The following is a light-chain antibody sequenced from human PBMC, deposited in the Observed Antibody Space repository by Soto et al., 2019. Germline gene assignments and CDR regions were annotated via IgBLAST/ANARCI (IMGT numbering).Light chain of an antibody. Sequence: DIQMTQSPSSLSASVGDRVTITCQASQDIIFFLNWYQQKPGKAPNLLIYDASNLETGVPSRFSGSGFGTDFIFTISSLQPEDIATYYCQQYDNLPPLFTFGPGTKVDIK. V-gene: IGKV1-33*01. J-gene: IGKJ3*01. CDR1: QDIIFF. CDR2: DAS. CDR3: QQYDNLPPLFT.